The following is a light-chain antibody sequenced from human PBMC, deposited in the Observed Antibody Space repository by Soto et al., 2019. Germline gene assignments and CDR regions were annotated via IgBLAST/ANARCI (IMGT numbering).Light chain of an antibody. CDR3: AAWDDGRNGPV. CDR1: SSNIGSNA. V-gene: IGLV1-44*01. J-gene: IGLJ2*01. Sequence: QSVLTQPPSASGTPGQRVTISCSGSSSNIGSNAVNWYQQLPGTAPKLLIHSNNQRHSWVPDRFSGSKSVPSASLAISGLQSEDEADYYCAAWDDGRNGPVFGGGTKLTVL. CDR2: SNN.